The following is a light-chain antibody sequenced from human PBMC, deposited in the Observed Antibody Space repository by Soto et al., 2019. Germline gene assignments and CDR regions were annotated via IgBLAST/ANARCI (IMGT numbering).Light chain of an antibody. CDR3: QHYDSLPIT. V-gene: IGKV3-20*01. CDR2: GAS. Sequence: IVLTRSPGTLSLSPGERAPLSCRVSQSVSSSYLAWDQQKPGQPPRLLIYGASSRATGSPDRFSCSGSGTDFTLPISRLEPEDFAVFYCQHYDSLPITFGQGTRLETK. J-gene: IGKJ5*01. CDR1: QSVSSSY.